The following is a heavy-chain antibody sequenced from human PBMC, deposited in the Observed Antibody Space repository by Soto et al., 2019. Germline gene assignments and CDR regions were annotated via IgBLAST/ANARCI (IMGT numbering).Heavy chain of an antibody. J-gene: IGHJ6*02. D-gene: IGHD3-10*01. CDR1: GFRFEDYG. CDR2: ISWNSRNI. CDR3: AKDISRYQLVLITEGMDV. V-gene: IGHV3-9*01. Sequence: EVQLVESGGGLVQPGRSQRLSCAASGFRFEDYGMHWVWQAPGKGLEWVSSISWNSRNIAYADSVKGRFTVSRDNAKNSLYLHMNSLRPEDTALYYCAKDISRYQLVLITEGMDVWGQGTTVTVSS.